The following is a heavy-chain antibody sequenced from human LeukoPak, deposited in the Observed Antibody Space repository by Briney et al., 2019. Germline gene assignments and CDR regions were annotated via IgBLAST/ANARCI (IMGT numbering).Heavy chain of an antibody. J-gene: IGHJ5*02. CDR1: GFTFSSYG. V-gene: IGHV3-23*01. D-gene: IGHD2-8*01. CDR2: ISDSGGNT. CDR3: AKAGYCASGGCRNWFDP. Sequence: GGSLRLSCAASGFTFSSYGMSWVRQAPGKGLEWVSSISDSGGNTEYADSVKGRFTISRDNSKNILYLQVNSLRAEDTALYYCAKAGYCASGGCRNWFDPWGQGTLVTVSS.